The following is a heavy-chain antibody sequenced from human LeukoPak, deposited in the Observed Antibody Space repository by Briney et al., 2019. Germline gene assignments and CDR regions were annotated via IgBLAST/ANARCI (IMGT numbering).Heavy chain of an antibody. J-gene: IGHJ6*03. CDR3: ARHPSSKPRLYCSGPICSPHYYYYYVDV. Sequence: PSETLSLTCTVSGGSISRYHWSWIRQPPGKGLEWIGYIYTSGSTDYNPSLKSRVTISADTSKNQFFLKLSSVTAADTAMYYCARHPSSKPRLYCSGPICSPHYYYYYVDVWGKGTTVTVSS. CDR1: GGSISRYH. CDR2: IYTSGST. D-gene: IGHD2-2*01. V-gene: IGHV4-4*09.